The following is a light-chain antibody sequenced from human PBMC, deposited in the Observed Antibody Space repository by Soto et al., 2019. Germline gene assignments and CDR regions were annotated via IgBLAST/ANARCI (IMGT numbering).Light chain of an antibody. CDR3: SAYTSRNTLV. CDR1: SSDVGGPYKF. Sequence: QSVLTQPASVSGSPGQSITTSCTGSSSDVGGPYKFVSWYQQHPGKAPKLMISEITNRPSGVSNRFSGSKSGNTASLTISGLQAEDEADYYCSAYTSRNTLVFGGGTKLTVL. CDR2: EIT. V-gene: IGLV2-14*01. J-gene: IGLJ2*01.